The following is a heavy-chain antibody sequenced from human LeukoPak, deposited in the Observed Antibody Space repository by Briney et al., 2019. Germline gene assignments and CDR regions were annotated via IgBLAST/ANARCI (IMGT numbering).Heavy chain of an antibody. CDR3: AKELKGALPYYYYGMDV. V-gene: IGHV1-24*01. Sequence: ASVKVSCKVSGYTLTELSMHWVRQAPGKGLEWMGGFDPEDGETIYAQKFQGRVAMTEDTSTDTAYMELSSLRAEDTALYYCAKELKGALPYYYYGMDVWGQGTTVTVSS. CDR2: FDPEDGET. CDR1: GYTLTELS. D-gene: IGHD2-15*01. J-gene: IGHJ6*02.